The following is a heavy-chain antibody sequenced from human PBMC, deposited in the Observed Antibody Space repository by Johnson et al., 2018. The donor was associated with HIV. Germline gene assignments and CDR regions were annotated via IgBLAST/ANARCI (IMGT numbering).Heavy chain of an antibody. D-gene: IGHD6-13*01. CDR1: GFTFSSYW. Sequence: MLLVESGGGLVQPGGSLRLSCAASGFTFSSYWMSWVRQAPGKGLEWVANIKQDGSEKYYVDSVKGRFTISRDNAKNSLYLQMNSLRAEDTAIYHCARATSASGTDNDAFDIWGQGTMVTVSS. J-gene: IGHJ3*02. CDR3: ARATSASGTDNDAFDI. CDR2: IKQDGSEK. V-gene: IGHV3-7*03.